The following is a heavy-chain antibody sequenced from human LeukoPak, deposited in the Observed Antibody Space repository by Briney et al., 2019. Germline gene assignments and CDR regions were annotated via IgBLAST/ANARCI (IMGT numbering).Heavy chain of an antibody. V-gene: IGHV4-39*01. J-gene: IGHJ4*02. D-gene: IGHD2-2*01. CDR1: GGSISSSSYY. Sequence: SETLSLTCTVSGGSISSSSYYWGWIRQPPGKGLEWIGSIYYSGSTYYNPSLKSRVTISVDTSKNQFSLKLSSVTAADTAVYYCARLNSLKYCSSTSCQGGVDYWGQGTLVTVSS. CDR3: ARLNSLKYCSSTSCQGGVDY. CDR2: IYYSGST.